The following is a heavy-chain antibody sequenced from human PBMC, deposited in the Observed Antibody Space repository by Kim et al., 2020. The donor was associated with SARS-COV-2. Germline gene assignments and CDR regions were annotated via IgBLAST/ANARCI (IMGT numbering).Heavy chain of an antibody. CDR1: GFTFTDAW. CDR3: TTDPELTGYPRTY. J-gene: IGHJ4*02. D-gene: IGHD6-13*01. Sequence: GGSLRLSCTASGFTFTDAWMSWVRQAPGRGLEWVGRIKSKTDGGKTNYAAPVQGRFTIVRDDSKNTLYLQLNSLKTEDTAVYYCTTDPELTGYPRTYSGRESLVTVSS. CDR2: IKSKTDGGKT. V-gene: IGHV3-15*01.